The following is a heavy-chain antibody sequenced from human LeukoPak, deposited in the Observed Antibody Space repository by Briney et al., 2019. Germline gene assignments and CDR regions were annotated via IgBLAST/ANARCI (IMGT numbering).Heavy chain of an antibody. CDR3: AKSSPIAAAGEVSDF. Sequence: PGGSLRLSCAASGFTFSSYAMSWVRQAPGTGVEWLSAISGSGGSRYYAGSLKGRFTISRDNSKSTLYLQMNSLRAEDTAVYYCAKSSPIAAAGEVSDFWGQGTLVTVSS. D-gene: IGHD6-13*01. CDR2: ISGSGGSR. J-gene: IGHJ4*02. CDR1: GFTFSSYA. V-gene: IGHV3-23*01.